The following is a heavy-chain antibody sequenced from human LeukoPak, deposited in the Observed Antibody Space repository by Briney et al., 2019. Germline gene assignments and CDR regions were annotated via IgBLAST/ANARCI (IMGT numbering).Heavy chain of an antibody. CDR2: IYYSGST. V-gene: IGHV4-59*08. J-gene: IGHJ4*02. CDR1: GDSISRYY. D-gene: IGHD5-12*01. CDR3: ARNLVATIGSSYFDY. Sequence: PSETASLTCTVSGDSISRYYWSWIRQPPGKGLEWIGYIYYSGSTNYNPSLKSRVTISVDTSKNQFSLKLSSVTAADTAVYYCARNLVATIGSSYFDYWGQGTLVTVSS.